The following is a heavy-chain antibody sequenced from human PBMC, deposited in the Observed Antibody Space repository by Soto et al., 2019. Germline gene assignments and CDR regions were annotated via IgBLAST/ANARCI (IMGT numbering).Heavy chain of an antibody. CDR1: GFTFSNYG. Sequence: PGESLKISCAASGFTFSNYGMTWVRQAPGKGLEWVSGMSRDGGVTDYTDSVKGRFTISRDNSKNTLYLQMNSLRAEDTAVYYCAKSGVPDADYFYYYMDVWGKGTTVTVSS. CDR3: AKSGVPDADYFYYYMDV. J-gene: IGHJ6*03. D-gene: IGHD2-2*01. CDR2: MSRDGGVT. V-gene: IGHV3-23*01.